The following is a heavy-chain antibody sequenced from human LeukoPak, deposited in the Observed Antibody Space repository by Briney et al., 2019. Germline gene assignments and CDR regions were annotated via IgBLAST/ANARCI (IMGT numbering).Heavy chain of an antibody. CDR2: ISRRSRHV. Sequence: GGSLRLSCTASGFTFSDYSMNWVRQAPGKGLEWVSSISRRSRHVYYAGSVKGRFTISRDNAKNSLYLQMNSLRAEDMAVYFSVRDLMGSGATTAYLHHWGQGTLVTVSS. D-gene: IGHD4/OR15-4a*01. J-gene: IGHJ1*01. CDR3: VRDLMGSGATTAYLHH. CDR1: GFTFSDYS. V-gene: IGHV3-21*01.